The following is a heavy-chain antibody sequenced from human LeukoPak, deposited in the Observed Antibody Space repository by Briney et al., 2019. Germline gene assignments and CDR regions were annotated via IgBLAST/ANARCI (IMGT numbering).Heavy chain of an antibody. CDR1: GFTFSSYA. V-gene: IGHV3-23*01. CDR3: AKRSQYYYDSSGYYWSYFDY. D-gene: IGHD3-22*01. Sequence: GGSLRLSCAASGFTFSSYAMSWVRQAPGKGLEWVSAISGSGGSTYNADSVKGRFTISRDNSKNTLYLQMNSLRAEDTAVYYCAKRSQYYYDSSGYYWSYFDYWGQGTLVTVSS. CDR2: ISGSGGST. J-gene: IGHJ4*02.